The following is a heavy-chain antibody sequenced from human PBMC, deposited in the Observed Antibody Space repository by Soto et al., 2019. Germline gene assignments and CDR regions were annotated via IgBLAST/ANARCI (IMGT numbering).Heavy chain of an antibody. CDR3: AREGMYVPADTEHYYYYYMDV. D-gene: IGHD2-2*01. J-gene: IGHJ6*03. Sequence: SETLSLTCAVSSGSISSSNWWSWVRQPPGKGLEWIGEIYHSGSTNYNPSLKSRVTISVDKSKNQFSLKLSSVTAADTAVYYCAREGMYVPADTEHYYYYYMDVWGKGTTVTVSS. V-gene: IGHV4-4*02. CDR2: IYHSGST. CDR1: SGSISSSNW.